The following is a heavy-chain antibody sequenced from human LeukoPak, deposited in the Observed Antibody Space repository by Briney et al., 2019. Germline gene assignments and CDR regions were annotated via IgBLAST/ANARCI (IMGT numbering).Heavy chain of an antibody. CDR3: ARGAEQQLVHPFDY. CDR1: GFTFADYG. D-gene: IGHD6-13*01. Sequence: GGSLRLSCAVSGFTFADYGMSWVRQAPGKGLEWVSGINWNGGSTGYADSVKGRFTISRDNAKNSLYLQMNSLRAEDTALYYCARGAEQQLVHPFDYWGQGTLVTVSS. V-gene: IGHV3-20*04. J-gene: IGHJ4*02. CDR2: INWNGGST.